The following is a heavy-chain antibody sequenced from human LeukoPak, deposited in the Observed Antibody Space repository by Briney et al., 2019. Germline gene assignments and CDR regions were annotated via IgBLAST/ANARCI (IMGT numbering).Heavy chain of an antibody. J-gene: IGHJ1*01. D-gene: IGHD6-6*01. CDR2: IYYSGST. CDR1: GGSISSGGYY. CDR3: ARDDPPSKSIQH. Sequence: SQTLSLTCTVSGGSISSGGYYWSWIRQHPGKGLEWIGYIYYSGSTHYNPSLKSRVTISVDTSKNQFSLKLSSVTAADTAVYYWARDDPPSKSIQHWGQGTLVTVSS. V-gene: IGHV4-31*03.